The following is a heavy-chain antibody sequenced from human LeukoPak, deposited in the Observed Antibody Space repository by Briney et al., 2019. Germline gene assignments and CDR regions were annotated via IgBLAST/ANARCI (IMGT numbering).Heavy chain of an antibody. Sequence: GGSLRLSCAASEFTFSRYWMSWVRQAPGKGLEWVANIKQDGSEKYYVDSVKGRFTISRDNAKNSLYLQMNSLRAEDTAMYYCARGRDSSGYFGTLPPRHDAFDIWGQGTMVTVSS. D-gene: IGHD3-22*01. J-gene: IGHJ3*02. CDR1: EFTFSRYW. CDR3: ARGRDSSGYFGTLPPRHDAFDI. V-gene: IGHV3-7*01. CDR2: IKQDGSEK.